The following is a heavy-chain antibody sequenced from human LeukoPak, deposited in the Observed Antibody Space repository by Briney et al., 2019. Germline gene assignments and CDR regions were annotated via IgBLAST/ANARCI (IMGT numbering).Heavy chain of an antibody. V-gene: IGHV4-59*12. Sequence: SETLSLTCTVSGGSISSYYWSWIRQPPGKGLEWIGYIYYSGSTYYNPSLKSRVTISVDTSKNQFSLKLSSVTAADTAVYYCARETPLGSGYWPRFDYWGQGTLVTVSS. D-gene: IGHD3-3*01. CDR3: ARETPLGSGYWPRFDY. CDR1: GGSISSYY. CDR2: IYYSGST. J-gene: IGHJ4*02.